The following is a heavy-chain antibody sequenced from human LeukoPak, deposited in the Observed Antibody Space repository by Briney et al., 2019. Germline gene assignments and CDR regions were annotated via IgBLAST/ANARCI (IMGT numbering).Heavy chain of an antibody. CDR1: GGSISSYY. CDR2: IYYSGST. V-gene: IGHV4-59*13. CDR3: ARAGPRRDGYNADY. J-gene: IGHJ4*02. D-gene: IGHD5-24*01. Sequence: PSETLFLTCTVSGGSISSYYWSWLRQPPGKGLEWIGYIYYSGSTNYNPSLKSRVTISVDTSKNQFSLKLISVTAADTAVYYCARAGPRRDGYNADYWGQGTLVTVSS.